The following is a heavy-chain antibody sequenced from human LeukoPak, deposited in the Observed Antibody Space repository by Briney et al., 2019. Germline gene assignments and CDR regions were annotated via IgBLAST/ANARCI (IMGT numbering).Heavy chain of an antibody. J-gene: IGHJ4*02. Sequence: PGGSLRLSCAASGFTFSTYEMNWVRQAPGKGLEWVSYISSSGSTIYYADSVRGRFTISRDNAKNSLYLQMNSLRAEDTAVYYWAKECNHYDYASDYWGQGTLVTVSS. V-gene: IGHV3-48*03. CDR1: GFTFSTYE. CDR2: ISSSGSTI. CDR3: AKECNHYDYASDY. D-gene: IGHD3-16*01.